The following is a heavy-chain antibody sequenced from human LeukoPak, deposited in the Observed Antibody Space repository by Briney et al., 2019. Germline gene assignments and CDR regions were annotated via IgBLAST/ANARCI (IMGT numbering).Heavy chain of an antibody. D-gene: IGHD3-3*01. CDR3: ARDHGGRFPYNWFDP. CDR1: GYSISSGYY. Sequence: SETLSLTCTVSGYSISSGYYWGWIRQPPGKGLEWIGSIYHSGSTYYNPSLKSRVTISVDTSKNQFSLKLSSVTAADTAVYYCARDHGGRFPYNWFDPWDQGTLVTVSS. J-gene: IGHJ5*02. CDR2: IYHSGST. V-gene: IGHV4-38-2*02.